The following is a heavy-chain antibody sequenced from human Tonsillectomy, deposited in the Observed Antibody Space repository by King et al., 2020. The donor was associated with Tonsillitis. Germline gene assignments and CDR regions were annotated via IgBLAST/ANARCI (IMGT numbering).Heavy chain of an antibody. Sequence: QVQLVESGGGVVQPGRSLRLSCAASGFTFSSYGMHWVRQAPGKGLEWVAVISYDGSNKYYAASVKGRFTISRDNSKNTLYLQMNSLRAEDTAVYYCAKVIKGVWRCGELPSARATYDAFDIWGQGTMVTVSS. CDR2: ISYDGSNK. D-gene: IGHD3-10*01. V-gene: IGHV3-30*18. J-gene: IGHJ3*02. CDR1: GFTFSSYG. CDR3: AKVIKGVWRCGELPSARATYDAFDI.